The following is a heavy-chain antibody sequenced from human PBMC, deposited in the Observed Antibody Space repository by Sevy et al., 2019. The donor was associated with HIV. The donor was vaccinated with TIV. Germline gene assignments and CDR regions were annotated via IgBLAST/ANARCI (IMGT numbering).Heavy chain of an antibody. CDR1: GGSFSGYY. CDR3: ARGGSIAAAGTFDY. V-gene: IGHV4-34*01. J-gene: IGHJ4*02. D-gene: IGHD6-13*01. CDR2: INHSGST. Sequence: SESLSLTCAVYGGSFSGYYWSWIRQPPGKGLEWIGEINHSGSTNYNPSLKSRVTISVDTSKNQFSLKLSSVTAADTAVYYCARGGSIAAAGTFDYWGQGTLVTVSS.